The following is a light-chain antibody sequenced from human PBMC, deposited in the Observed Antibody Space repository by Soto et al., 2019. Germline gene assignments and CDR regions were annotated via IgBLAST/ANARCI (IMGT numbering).Light chain of an antibody. CDR2: DAS. CDR3: QQYDNVPHT. Sequence: DIQMTQSPSSLSASVGDRVTITCQANQDINNYLNWYQQTPGKAPKLLIYDASNLETGVPSRFRGSGSRTDFTFAISSLQPEDTGTYYCQQYDNVPHTFGQGPRLESK. CDR1: QDINNY. J-gene: IGKJ5*01. V-gene: IGKV1-33*01.